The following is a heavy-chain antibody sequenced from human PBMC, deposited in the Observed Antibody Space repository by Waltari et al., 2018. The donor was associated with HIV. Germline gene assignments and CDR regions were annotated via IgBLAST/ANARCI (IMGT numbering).Heavy chain of an antibody. V-gene: IGHV3-33*01. CDR2: VWFDENNK. Sequence: QEKLVEHGGAVVQPGGSLRRPCVASGTGFNTYNVHGVRRAPGKGLEWMAVVWFDENNKNYAESLKGRLAISRNNAKKTLYLQMNRLRVDDTAVYYCARGTGPLSPLDLWGQGTSVTVSS. CDR3: ARGTGPLSPLDL. CDR1: GTGFNTYN. J-gene: IGHJ3*01.